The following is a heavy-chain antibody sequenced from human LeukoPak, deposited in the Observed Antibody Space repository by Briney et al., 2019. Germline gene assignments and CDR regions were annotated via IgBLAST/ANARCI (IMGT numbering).Heavy chain of an antibody. D-gene: IGHD1-26*01. Sequence: GGSLRLSCAASGFTFRDHGMHWVRQAPGKGLEWVSAIGTAGDTYYQGSVRGRFTMSRENAKNSLYLQMNSLTAGDTAVYYCARGANTHFDYWGQGSLVTVSS. CDR1: GFTFRDHG. CDR2: IGTAGDT. J-gene: IGHJ4*02. CDR3: ARGANTHFDY. V-gene: IGHV3-13*01.